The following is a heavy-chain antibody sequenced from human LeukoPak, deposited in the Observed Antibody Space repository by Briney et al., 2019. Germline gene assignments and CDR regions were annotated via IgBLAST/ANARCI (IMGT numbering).Heavy chain of an antibody. V-gene: IGHV4-39*07. Sequence: GSLRLSCTASGLSLNNYAMSWVRQVPGKGLEWIGSIYYSGSTYYNPSLKSRVTISVDTSKNQFSLKLSSVTAADTAVYYCARDLIYYGSGSSQGYWGQGTLVTVSS. CDR3: ARDLIYYGSGSSQGY. D-gene: IGHD3-10*01. J-gene: IGHJ4*02. CDR1: GLSLNNYA. CDR2: IYYSGST.